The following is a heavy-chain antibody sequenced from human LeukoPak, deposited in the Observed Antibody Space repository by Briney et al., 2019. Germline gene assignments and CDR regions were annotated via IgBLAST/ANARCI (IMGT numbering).Heavy chain of an antibody. J-gene: IGHJ4*02. Sequence: GGSLRLSCAASGFTLSGYFMSWVRQAPGEGLEWVASIKGDGSEKYYVDSVKVRFTISRDNAKNSLYLQMNSLRAEDTAVYYCARDRGWRSSGYYLYYFDFWGQGTLVTVSS. V-gene: IGHV3-7*01. CDR1: GFTLSGYF. CDR2: IKGDGSEK. CDR3: ARDRGWRSSGYYLYYFDF. D-gene: IGHD3-22*01.